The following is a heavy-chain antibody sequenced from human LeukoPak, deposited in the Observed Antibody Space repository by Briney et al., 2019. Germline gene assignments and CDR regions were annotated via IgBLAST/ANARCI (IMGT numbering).Heavy chain of an antibody. V-gene: IGHV1-69*13. CDR3: ARDEAGEGDNWFDP. D-gene: IGHD7-27*01. Sequence: SVTVSYMASGRTFTTYAISRVRQAPGQGLEWMGGIIPIFGTANYAQKFQGRVTITADESTSTAYMELSSLRSEDTAVYYCARDEAGEGDNWFDPWGQGTLVTVSS. J-gene: IGHJ5*02. CDR1: GRTFTTYA. CDR2: IIPIFGTA.